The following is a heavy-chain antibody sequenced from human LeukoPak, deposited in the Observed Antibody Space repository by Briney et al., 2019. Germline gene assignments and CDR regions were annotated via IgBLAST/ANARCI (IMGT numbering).Heavy chain of an antibody. V-gene: IGHV4-39*07. CDR3: ARGGPTVGATGRGWFDP. CDR2: IFYTGKT. CDR1: GGGLSYY. Sequence: SETLSLTCTVSGGGLSYYWGWIRQPPGKGLEWIGTIFYTGKTYYNPSLKSRVTISVDTSKNQFSLKLSSVTAADTAVYYCARGGPTVGATGRGWFDPWGQGTLVTVSS. J-gene: IGHJ5*02. D-gene: IGHD1-26*01.